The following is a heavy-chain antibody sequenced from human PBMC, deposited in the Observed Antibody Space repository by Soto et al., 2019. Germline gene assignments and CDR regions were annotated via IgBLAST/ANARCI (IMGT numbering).Heavy chain of an antibody. CDR3: ARDLGGSSGHFDS. J-gene: IGHJ4*02. Sequence: QVQLQEAGPGLVKPSETVSLTCTVSGASISASDWSWIRQPPGQGLEWVASIYSSGKIDYNPSLESRLTISVAKSKNQFSLNLRSVTAADTAVYDCARDLGGSSGHFDSWGQGTLVTVSS. D-gene: IGHD6-19*01. CDR2: IYSSGKI. V-gene: IGHV4-59*01. CDR1: GASISASD.